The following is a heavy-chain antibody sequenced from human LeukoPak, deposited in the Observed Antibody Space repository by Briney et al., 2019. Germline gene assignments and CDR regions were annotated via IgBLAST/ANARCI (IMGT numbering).Heavy chain of an antibody. D-gene: IGHD3-22*01. CDR2: INHSGST. J-gene: IGHJ4*02. Sequence: SETLSLTCAVYGGSFSGYYWSWIRQPPGKGLEWIGEINHSGSTNYNPPLKSRVTISVDTSKNQFSLKLSSVTAADTAVYYCASDNSGWRDYWGQGTLVTVSS. V-gene: IGHV4-34*01. CDR1: GGSFSGYY. CDR3: ASDNSGWRDY.